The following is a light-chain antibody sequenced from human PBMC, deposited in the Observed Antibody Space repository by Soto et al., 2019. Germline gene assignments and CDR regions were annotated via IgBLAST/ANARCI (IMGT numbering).Light chain of an antibody. V-gene: IGKV3-20*01. CDR1: QSVSSSF. CDR2: GAS. J-gene: IGKJ2*02. Sequence: EIVLTQSPGTLSLSPGERATLSCRASQSVSSSFLAWYQQKAGQAPRLLIYGASSRATGIPDRFSGSGSGTDFTLTICRLEPEDFAVYYCQQYGSSPPGTFGQGTKLEIK. CDR3: QQYGSSPPGT.